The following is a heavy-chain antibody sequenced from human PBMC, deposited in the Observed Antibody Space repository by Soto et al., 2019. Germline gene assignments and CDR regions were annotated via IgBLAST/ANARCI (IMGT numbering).Heavy chain of an antibody. CDR3: ARGGGYCTPTSCAIDS. J-gene: IGHJ4*02. D-gene: IGHD2-8*01. V-gene: IGHV3-23*01. CDR2: VSLTGDRT. CDR1: RFRFSRYE. Sequence: EVQLLESGGGLVQPGGSLRLSCVASRFRFSRYEMSWVRQAAGKGLEWVSRVSLTGDRTNYAGSVKGRFTVSRDNFKNTLYLEMDSLRPEDTAIYYCARGGGYCTPTSCAIDSWGRGTPVTVSS.